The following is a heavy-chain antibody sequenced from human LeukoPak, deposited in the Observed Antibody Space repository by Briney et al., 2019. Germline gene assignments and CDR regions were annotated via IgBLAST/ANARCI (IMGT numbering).Heavy chain of an antibody. Sequence: AASVKVSCKASGGTFSSYAISWVRQAPGQGLEWMGRIIPILGIANYAQKFQGRVTITADKSTSTAYMELSSLRSEDTAVYYCARGCTMVRGVMRYNWFDPWGQGTLVPVSS. J-gene: IGHJ5*02. V-gene: IGHV1-69*04. CDR2: IIPILGIA. CDR1: GGTFSSYA. CDR3: ARGCTMVRGVMRYNWFDP. D-gene: IGHD3-10*01.